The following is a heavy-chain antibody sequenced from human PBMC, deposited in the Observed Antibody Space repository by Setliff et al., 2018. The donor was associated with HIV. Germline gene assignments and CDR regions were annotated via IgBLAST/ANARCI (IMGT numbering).Heavy chain of an antibody. Sequence: SETLSLTCNVSGGAVINDGYNWCWIRQRTGKGLQWIACVSYTGNTYHNPSLKSRLTILVHTSKSYFSLSLTSVPAADAAVYFCAREVLPVIGGRGWFDPWGQGTLVTVSS. CDR2: VSYTGNT. D-gene: IGHD1-26*01. CDR1: GGAVINDGYN. V-gene: IGHV4-31*03. J-gene: IGHJ5*01. CDR3: AREVLPVIGGRGWFDP.